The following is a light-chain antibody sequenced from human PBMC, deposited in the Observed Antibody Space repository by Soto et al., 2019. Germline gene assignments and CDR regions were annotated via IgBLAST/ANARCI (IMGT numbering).Light chain of an antibody. J-gene: IGKJ4*01. CDR3: QQYYNTPVT. Sequence: DIVMTQSPDSLAVSLGERATINCKSSQSVLFSSNNKNYLAWYQQKPGQPPKLLIYWASTRESGVPDRFSGSGSGTDFTLTISSLQAEDVAVYYCQQYYNTPVTFGGGTKLEIK. CDR1: QSVLFSSNNKNY. V-gene: IGKV4-1*01. CDR2: WAS.